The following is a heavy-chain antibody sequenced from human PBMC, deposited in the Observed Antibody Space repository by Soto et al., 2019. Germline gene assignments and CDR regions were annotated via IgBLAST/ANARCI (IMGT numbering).Heavy chain of an antibody. J-gene: IGHJ5*02. CDR2: IKNDGSST. D-gene: IGHD2-2*01. CDR3: ARDSRVPAAGVNWFDP. V-gene: IGHV3-74*01. Sequence: EVQLVESGGGLVQPGGSLRLSCAASGFTFSSYWMHWVRQGPGKGLVWVSRIKNDGSSTDYADSVKGRFTISRDNAKNTLYLQMASLRAEDTAVYYCARDSRVPAAGVNWFDPWGQGTLVTVSS. CDR1: GFTFSSYW.